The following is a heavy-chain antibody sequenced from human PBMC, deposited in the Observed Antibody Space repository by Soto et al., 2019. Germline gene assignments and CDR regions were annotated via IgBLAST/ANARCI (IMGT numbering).Heavy chain of an antibody. Sequence: QVQLVESGGGVVQPGRSLRLSCAASGFTFSTYTMHWVRQAPGEGLEWVAVISYYGSNKNYANSVKGRLTISRDNSKNTLYLQMNSLRAENTAVYYCARDSRHDVQENWFDPWGQGTLVIVSS. CDR2: ISYYGSNK. CDR1: GFTFSTYT. CDR3: ARDSRHDVQENWFDP. V-gene: IGHV3-30-3*01. J-gene: IGHJ5*02. D-gene: IGHD1-1*01.